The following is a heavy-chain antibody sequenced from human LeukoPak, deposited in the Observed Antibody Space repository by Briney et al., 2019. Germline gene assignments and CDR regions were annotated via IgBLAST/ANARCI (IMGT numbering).Heavy chain of an antibody. D-gene: IGHD5-24*01. V-gene: IGHV3-33*06. CDR1: GFTFSSYG. Sequence: PGRSLRLSCAASGFTFSSYGMHWVRQAPGKGLEWVAVIWYDGSNKYYADSVKGRFTISRDNSKNTLYLQMNSLIAEDTAVYYCAKERRDGYRNHFDYWGQGTLVTVSS. J-gene: IGHJ4*02. CDR3: AKERRDGYRNHFDY. CDR2: IWYDGSNK.